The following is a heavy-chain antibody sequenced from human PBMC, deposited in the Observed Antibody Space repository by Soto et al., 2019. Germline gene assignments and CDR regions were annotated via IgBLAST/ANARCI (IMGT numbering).Heavy chain of an antibody. Sequence: QVQLQQWGAGLLKPSETLSLTCAVYGGSFSGYYWSWIRQPPGKGLEWIGEINHSGSTNYNPSLKSRVTISVDTSKNQFSLKLSSVTAADTAVYYCARGQGSSRYDGRDFQHWGQGTLVTVSS. J-gene: IGHJ1*01. CDR3: ARGQGSSRYDGRDFQH. D-gene: IGHD6-13*01. V-gene: IGHV4-34*01. CDR1: GGSFSGYY. CDR2: INHSGST.